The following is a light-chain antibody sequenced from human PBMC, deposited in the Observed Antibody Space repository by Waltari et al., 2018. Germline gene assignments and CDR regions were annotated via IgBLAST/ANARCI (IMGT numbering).Light chain of an antibody. J-gene: IGLJ3*02. Sequence: QSVLTQPPSASGTPGQRVTMSCSGSSSNIGRYSVNLYQQLPGTAPKLLIYNSHQRPSGVPDRFAGSKSGTSACLAVSGLLSEDEGDYYCAGWDDSLNGPVFGRGTKLTVL. V-gene: IGLV1-44*01. CDR3: AGWDDSLNGPV. CDR2: NSH. CDR1: SSNIGRYS.